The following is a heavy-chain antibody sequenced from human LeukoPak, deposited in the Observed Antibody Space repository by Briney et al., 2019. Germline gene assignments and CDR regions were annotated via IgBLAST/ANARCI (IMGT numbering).Heavy chain of an antibody. D-gene: IGHD6-19*01. CDR2: IHYSGTT. J-gene: IGHJ4*02. Sequence: SETLSLTCSVSGDSINVYYWNWIRQPPGKGLEWIGYIHYSGTTNYNPSLRSRATISVDTSKNQIFLKLNSVTAADTAVYYCARQSSWYDGFDYWGQGTLVTVSS. CDR1: GDSINVYY. V-gene: IGHV4-59*08. CDR3: ARQSSWYDGFDY.